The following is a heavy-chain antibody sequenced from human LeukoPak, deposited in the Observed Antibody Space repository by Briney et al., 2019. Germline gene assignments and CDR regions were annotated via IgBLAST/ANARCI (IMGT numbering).Heavy chain of an antibody. J-gene: IGHJ4*02. V-gene: IGHV3-7*01. CDR1: GFTFSNYW. CDR3: VLNMVGGQIFDF. Sequence: GGSLRLSCAASGFTFSNYWKSWVRQAPGKGLEWVADIKRHGIEKHYVDAVKGRFTISRDNAKNSLYLQMNSLRAEDTAVYYCVLNMVGGQIFDFWGQGTLVTVSS. CDR2: IKRHGIEK. D-gene: IGHD3-10*01.